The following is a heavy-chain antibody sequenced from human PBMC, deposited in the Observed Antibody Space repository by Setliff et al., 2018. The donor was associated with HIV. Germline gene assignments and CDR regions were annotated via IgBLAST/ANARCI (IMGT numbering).Heavy chain of an antibody. CDR3: VTSPGSFTSVDETEAGDY. Sequence: ASVKVSCKASGYAFTSQFMHWVRQAPGQGLEWMGNIKLSSGGTKFAQKFLGRVTMTRDTSTNTAFMELRRLNSDDTATYFCVTSPGSFTSVDETEAGDYWGQGTLVTVSS. J-gene: IGHJ4*02. CDR1: GYAFTSQF. CDR2: IKLSSGGT. V-gene: IGHV1-2*02. D-gene: IGHD6-25*01.